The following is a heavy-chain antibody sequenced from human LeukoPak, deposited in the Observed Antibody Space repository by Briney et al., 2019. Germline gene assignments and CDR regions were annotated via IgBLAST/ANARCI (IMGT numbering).Heavy chain of an antibody. CDR1: GFTFSSYA. V-gene: IGHV3-23*01. CDR3: AKDRDGYGPYCFDH. Sequence: PGGSLRLSCAASGFTFSSYAMTWVRQAPGKGLEWVSGISGSGVYTSYADSVKGRFTISRDNSKNTVYLQMNSLRAEDTALYYCAKDRDGYGPYCFDHWGQGTLVTVSS. CDR2: ISGSGVYT. D-gene: IGHD5-18*01. J-gene: IGHJ4*02.